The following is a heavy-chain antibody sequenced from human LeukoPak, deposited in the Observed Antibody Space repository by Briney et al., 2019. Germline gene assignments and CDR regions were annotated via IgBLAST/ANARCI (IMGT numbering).Heavy chain of an antibody. CDR2: IIPIFGTA. V-gene: IGHV1-69*13. CDR1: GGTFSSYA. Sequence: SVKVSCKASGGTFSSYAISWVRQAPGQGLEWMGGIIPIFGTANYAQKFQGRVTITADESTSTAYMELSSLRSEDTAVFYCARDDGGSYLRYFDYWGQGTLVTVSS. CDR3: ARDDGGSYLRYFDY. D-gene: IGHD1-26*01. J-gene: IGHJ4*02.